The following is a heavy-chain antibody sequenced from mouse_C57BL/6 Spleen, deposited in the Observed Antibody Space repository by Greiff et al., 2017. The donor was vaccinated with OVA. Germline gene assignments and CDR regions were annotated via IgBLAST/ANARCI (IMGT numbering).Heavy chain of an antibody. Sequence: QVQLQQSGAELVKPGASVKLSCKASGYTFTSYWMHWVKQRPGQGLEWIGMIHPNSGSTNYNEKFKSKATLTVDKSSSTAYMQLSSLTSEDSAVYYGAKEGSSPYYFDYWGQGTTLTVSS. D-gene: IGHD1-1*01. CDR2: IHPNSGST. CDR3: AKEGSSPYYFDY. J-gene: IGHJ2*01. V-gene: IGHV1-64*01. CDR1: GYTFTSYW.